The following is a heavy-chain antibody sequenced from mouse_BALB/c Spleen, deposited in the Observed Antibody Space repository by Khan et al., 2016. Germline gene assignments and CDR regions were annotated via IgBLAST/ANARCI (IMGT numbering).Heavy chain of an antibody. CDR1: GYSITSGYG. CDR2: ISYSGST. Sequence: EVQLQESGPGLVKPSQSLSLTCTVTGYSITSGYGWNWIRKFPGNKLEWMGYISYSGSTTYNPSLKSRISITRDTSQNQFFLQLNSLTTEDTATYYCARTARIKYWGQGTTLTVSS. J-gene: IGHJ2*01. V-gene: IGHV3-2*02. D-gene: IGHD1-2*01. CDR3: ARTARIKY.